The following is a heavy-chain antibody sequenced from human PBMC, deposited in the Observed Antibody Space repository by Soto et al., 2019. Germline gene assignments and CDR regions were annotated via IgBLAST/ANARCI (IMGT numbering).Heavy chain of an antibody. CDR2: IYYSGNT. V-gene: IGHV4-39*01. CDR1: GGSISSSSDY. D-gene: IGHD2-2*01. CDR3: ARNVVVPAPAAFDI. J-gene: IGHJ3*02. Sequence: QLQLQESGPGLVKPSETLSLTCTVSGGSISSSSDYWGWIRQPPGKGLEWIGSIYYSGNTYYNPSLKRRVTIPVDTSKNQFSLKLSSVTAADTAVYYCARNVVVPAPAAFDIWGQGTMVTVSS.